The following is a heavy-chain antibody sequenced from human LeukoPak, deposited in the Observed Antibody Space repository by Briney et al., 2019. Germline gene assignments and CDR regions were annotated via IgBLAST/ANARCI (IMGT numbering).Heavy chain of an antibody. Sequence: ASVKVSCKASGYTFTSYGISWVRQAPGQGLEWMGWISAYNGNTNYAQKLQGRVTMTTDTSTSTAYMELRSLRSDDTAVYYCARDRTYYDFWSGYSLDPYYYYYMDVWGKGTTVTVSS. CDR2: ISAYNGNT. CDR3: ARDRTYYDFWSGYSLDPYYYYYMDV. D-gene: IGHD3-3*01. V-gene: IGHV1-18*01. J-gene: IGHJ6*03. CDR1: GYTFTSYG.